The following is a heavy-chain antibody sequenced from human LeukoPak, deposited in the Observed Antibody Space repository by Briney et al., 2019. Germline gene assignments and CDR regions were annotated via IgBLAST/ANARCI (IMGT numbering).Heavy chain of an antibody. CDR2: IYYSGST. D-gene: IGHD1-7*01. Sequence: SETLSLTCGVSGGAITNYYWSWIRQPPGKGLEWIGYIYYSGSTNYNPSLKSRVTISVDTSKNQFSLKLSSVTAADTAVYYCARHGREELAASRFDYWGQGTLVTVSS. CDR3: ARHGREELAASRFDY. CDR1: GGAITNYY. V-gene: IGHV4-59*08. J-gene: IGHJ4*02.